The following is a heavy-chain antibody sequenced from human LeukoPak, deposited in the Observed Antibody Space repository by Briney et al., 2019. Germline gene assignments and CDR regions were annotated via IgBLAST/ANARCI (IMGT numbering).Heavy chain of an antibody. D-gene: IGHD4-17*01. J-gene: IGHJ3*02. CDR2: IYHSGST. CDR3: ARVRSMTTVTTNAFDI. Sequence: SETLSLTCAVSGYSISSGYYWGWIRQPPGKGLEWIGSIYHSGSTYYNPSLKSRVTISVDTSKNQFSLKLSSVTAADTAVYYCARVRSMTTVTTNAFDIWGQGTMVTVPS. V-gene: IGHV4-38-2*01. CDR1: GYSISSGYY.